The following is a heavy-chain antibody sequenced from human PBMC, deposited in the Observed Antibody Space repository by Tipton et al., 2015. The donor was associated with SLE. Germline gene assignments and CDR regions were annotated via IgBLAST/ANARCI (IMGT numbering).Heavy chain of an antibody. J-gene: IGHJ5*02. D-gene: IGHD5-18*01. Sequence: TLSLTCTVSGGSISSDTHYWGWMRQPPGNELEWIGSVYVSGTAYYNPSLKGRVSISVDTSKQQFSLTLNSVTAADTAVYYCASTRGYTYVAGRNWFDPWGQGTLVTVSS. CDR1: GGSISSDTHY. V-gene: IGHV4-39*07. CDR2: VYVSGTA. CDR3: ASTRGYTYVAGRNWFDP.